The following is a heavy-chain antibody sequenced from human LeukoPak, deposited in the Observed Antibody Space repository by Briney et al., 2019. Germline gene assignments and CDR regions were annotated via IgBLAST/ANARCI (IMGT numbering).Heavy chain of an antibody. D-gene: IGHD3-10*01. Sequence: GGSLRLSCAASEFTFNSYGMHWVRQAPGKGLEWVAFIRYDGSNKYYADSVKGRFTISRDNSKHTLYLQMYSLRAEDTAVYYCAKGTKDYYGSGSFYLSRDHFISRWGQGTLVTVSS. CDR2: IRYDGSNK. J-gene: IGHJ4*02. CDR3: AKGTKDYYGSGSFYLSRDHFISR. CDR1: EFTFNSYG. V-gene: IGHV3-30*02.